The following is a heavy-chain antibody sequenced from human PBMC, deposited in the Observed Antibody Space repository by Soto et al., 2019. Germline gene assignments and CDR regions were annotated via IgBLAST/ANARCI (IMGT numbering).Heavy chain of an antibody. J-gene: IGHJ3*02. CDR1: GGSFSGYY. D-gene: IGHD6-19*01. CDR3: ASLIAVAGNDAFDI. V-gene: IGHV4-34*01. CDR2: INHSGST. Sequence: QVQLQQWGAGLLKPSETLSLTCAVYGGSFSGYYWSWIRQPPGKGLEWIGEINHSGSTNYNPSLKSRVTISVDTSKNHFSRKLSSVTAADTAVYYCASLIAVAGNDAFDIWGQGTMVTVSS.